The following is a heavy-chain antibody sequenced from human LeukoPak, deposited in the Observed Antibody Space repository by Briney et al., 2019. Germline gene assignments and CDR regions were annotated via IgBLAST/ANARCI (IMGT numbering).Heavy chain of an antibody. V-gene: IGHV3-66*01. J-gene: IGHJ6*02. CDR1: GFTVSSNY. CDR2: IYSGGST. Sequence: PGGSLRLSCAASGFTVSSNYMSWVRQAPGKGLEWVSVIYSGGSTYYADSVKGRFTISRDNSKNTLYLQMNSLRAEDTAVYYCATEANYYYYGMDVWGRGTTVTVSS. CDR3: ATEANYYYYGMDV.